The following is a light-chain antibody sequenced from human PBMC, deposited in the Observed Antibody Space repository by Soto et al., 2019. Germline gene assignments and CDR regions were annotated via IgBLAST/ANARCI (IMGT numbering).Light chain of an antibody. V-gene: IGKV1-39*01. J-gene: IGKJ4*01. CDR3: QQSYRTPPT. Sequence: DIQMTQSPSSLSASVGDRVIITCRASQSISSYLNWYEQKPGKAPKLLIYAASSLQSGVPSRFSGSGSGTDFTLNISSLQPEDFATYYCQQSYRTPPTFGGGTRWIS. CDR1: QSISSY. CDR2: AAS.